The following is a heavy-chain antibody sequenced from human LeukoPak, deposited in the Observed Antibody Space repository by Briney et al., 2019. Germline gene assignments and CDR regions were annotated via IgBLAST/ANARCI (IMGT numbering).Heavy chain of an antibody. D-gene: IGHD5-18*01. CDR3: ARERTDTSMDY. Sequence: SETLSLTGTVSGGSISSGSYYWTWIRQPAGKGLEWIGRIYTSGSTNHNPSLKSRVTISLDTSKNQFSLKLISVTAADTAVYFCARERTDTSMDYWGQRTLVTVSS. CDR2: IYTSGST. J-gene: IGHJ4*02. CDR1: GGSISSGSYY. V-gene: IGHV4-61*02.